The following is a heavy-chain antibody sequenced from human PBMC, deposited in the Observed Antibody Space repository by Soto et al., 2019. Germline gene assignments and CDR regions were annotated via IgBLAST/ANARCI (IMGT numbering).Heavy chain of an antibody. CDR2: ISGNSGST. CDR3: AKVSVVVLAAGDWFDP. V-gene: IGHV3-23*04. CDR1: GFSFSTYA. J-gene: IGHJ5*02. Sequence: EVQLVESGGGLVQPGRSLRLSCAASGFSFSTYAMTWVRQAPGKGLEWVSGISGNSGSTYYADSVKGRFTVSRDNSKNTVYLQMNSLRGDDTAVYYCAKVSVVVLAAGDWFDPWGQGTLVTVSS. D-gene: IGHD2-15*01.